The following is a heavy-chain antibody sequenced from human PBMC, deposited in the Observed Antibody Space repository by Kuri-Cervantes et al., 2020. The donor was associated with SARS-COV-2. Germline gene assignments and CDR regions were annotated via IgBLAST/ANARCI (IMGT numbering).Heavy chain of an antibody. CDR1: GFTFASYA. CDR3: ARDRQRDFDQ. J-gene: IGHJ4*02. CDR2: ISYDGINK. D-gene: IGHD6-25*01. V-gene: IGHV3-30-3*01. Sequence: GESLKISCAASGFTFASYAMHWVRQAPGKGLEWVTLISYDGINKFYADSVRGRFTISRDNSKNTLYLQMNSLRLEDTAVYYCARDRQRDFDQWGQGTLVTVSS.